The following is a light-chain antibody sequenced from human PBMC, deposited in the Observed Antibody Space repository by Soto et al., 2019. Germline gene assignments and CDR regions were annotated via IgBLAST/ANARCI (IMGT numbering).Light chain of an antibody. Sequence: DIQMTQSPSTLSASVGDRVTITCRASQSISDWLAWFQLKPGKVPKLLIYDASSLESGVPSRFSGSGSGTEFTLTISSLQPDDFATYYCQQYNNYSTFGQGTKVDIK. CDR3: QQYNNYST. CDR2: DAS. J-gene: IGKJ1*01. CDR1: QSISDW. V-gene: IGKV1-5*01.